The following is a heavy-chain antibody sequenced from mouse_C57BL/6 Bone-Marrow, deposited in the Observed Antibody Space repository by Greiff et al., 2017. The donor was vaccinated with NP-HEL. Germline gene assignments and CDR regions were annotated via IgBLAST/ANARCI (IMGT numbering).Heavy chain of an antibody. CDR2: INPNNGGT. D-gene: IGHD1-1*01. Sequence: VQLQQSGPELVKPGASVKISCKASGYTFTDYYMNWVKQSHGKSLEWIGDINPNNGGTSYNQKFKGKATLTVDKSSSTAYMELRSLTSEDSAVYYCAREGITTVVGYYFDYWGQGTTLTVSS. CDR3: AREGITTVVGYYFDY. CDR1: GYTFTDYY. J-gene: IGHJ2*01. V-gene: IGHV1-26*01.